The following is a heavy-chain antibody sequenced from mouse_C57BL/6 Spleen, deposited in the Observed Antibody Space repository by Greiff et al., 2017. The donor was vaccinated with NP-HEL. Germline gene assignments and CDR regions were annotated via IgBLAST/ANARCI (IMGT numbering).Heavy chain of an antibody. Sequence: VQLQQPGAELVRPGSSVKLSCKASGYTFTSYWMHWVKQRPIQGLEWIGNIDPSDSETHYNQKFKDKATLTVDKSSSTAYMQLSSLTSEDSAVYYCARGGNWGYFDVWGTGTTVTVSS. CDR2: IDPSDSET. V-gene: IGHV1-52*01. CDR3: ARGGNWGYFDV. J-gene: IGHJ1*03. CDR1: GYTFTSYW.